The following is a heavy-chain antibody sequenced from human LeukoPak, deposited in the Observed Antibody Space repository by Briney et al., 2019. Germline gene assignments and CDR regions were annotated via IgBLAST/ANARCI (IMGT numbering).Heavy chain of an antibody. Sequence: GGSLRLSCAASGFTFSRFGMHWVRQAPGKGLEWVAVIWYDGSNESYADSVKGRFSISRDNSKTTLYLQMNSLRAEDTAVYYCARSMTDSSGYCYAFDIWGQGTMVTVSS. CDR2: IWYDGSNE. V-gene: IGHV3-33*01. CDR1: GFTFSRFG. J-gene: IGHJ3*02. CDR3: ARSMTDSSGYCYAFDI. D-gene: IGHD3-22*01.